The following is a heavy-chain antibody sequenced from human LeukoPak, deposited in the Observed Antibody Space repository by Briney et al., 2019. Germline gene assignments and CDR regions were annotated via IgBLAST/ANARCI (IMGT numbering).Heavy chain of an antibody. CDR3: AKDSGYYDSSGPDS. CDR2: IRYDGSDK. J-gene: IGHJ5*01. CDR1: GFTFSRNW. Sequence: GGSLRLSCAASGFTFSRNWMSWVRQAPGKGLEWVAFIRYDGSDKYYADSVKGRFTLSRDNSKNTVYLQMNSLRADDTAVYYCAKDSGYYDSSGPDSWGQGTLVTVSS. D-gene: IGHD3-22*01. V-gene: IGHV3-30*02.